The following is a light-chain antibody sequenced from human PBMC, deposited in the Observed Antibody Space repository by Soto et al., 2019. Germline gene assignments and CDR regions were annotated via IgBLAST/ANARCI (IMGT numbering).Light chain of an antibody. CDR1: SSDVGGYNY. CDR2: EVN. Sequence: QSVLTQPPSASGSPGQSVAISCTGTSSDVGGYNYVSWYQQHPGKAPKLMIYEVNKRPSGVPDRFSGSKSGNTASLTVSGLQAEDEADYYCSSYAGSSTVFATGPKANVL. CDR3: SSYAGSSTV. V-gene: IGLV2-8*01. J-gene: IGLJ1*01.